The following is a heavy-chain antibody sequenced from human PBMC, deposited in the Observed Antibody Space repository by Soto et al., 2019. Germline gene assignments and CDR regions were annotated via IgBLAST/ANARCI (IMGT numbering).Heavy chain of an antibody. CDR2: INPNSGVT. Sequence: ASVKVSCKASGYTFTGYYMHWVRQAPGQGLEWMGWINPNSGVTIYAQKFQGRVTMTRDTSISTAYMELSRLRSDDTAVYYCARDERRYYYDSSGHDYWGQGTLVTVSS. D-gene: IGHD3-22*01. CDR3: ARDERRYYYDSSGHDY. CDR1: GYTFTGYY. J-gene: IGHJ4*02. V-gene: IGHV1-2*02.